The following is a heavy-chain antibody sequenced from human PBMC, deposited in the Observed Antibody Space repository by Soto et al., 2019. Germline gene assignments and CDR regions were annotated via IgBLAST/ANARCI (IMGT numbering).Heavy chain of an antibody. CDR2: IKSKTDGGKT. J-gene: IGHJ6*02. CDR1: GFTFSNAW. CDR3: TTDLFLVTDFWRYYYYGMDV. V-gene: IGHV3-15*07. D-gene: IGHD3-3*01. Sequence: GGSLRLSCAASGFTFSNAWMNWVRQAPGKGLEWVGRIKSKTDGGKTDYAAPVTGRFTISRDDSKNTLYLQMNSLKTEDTAVYYCTTDLFLVTDFWRYYYYGMDVWGQGTTVTVSS.